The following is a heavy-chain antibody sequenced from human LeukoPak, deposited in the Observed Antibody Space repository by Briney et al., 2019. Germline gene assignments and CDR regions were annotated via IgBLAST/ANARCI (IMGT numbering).Heavy chain of an antibody. CDR1: GGSFSGYY. J-gene: IGHJ5*02. D-gene: IGHD3-16*01. V-gene: IGHV4-59*01. CDR2: IYYSGST. Sequence: PSETLSLTCAVYGGSFSGYYWSWIRQPPGKGLEWIGYIYYSGSTNYNPSLKSRVTISVDTSKNQFSLKLSSVTAADTAVYYCARDNRWGSSTWGQGTLVTVSS. CDR3: ARDNRWGSST.